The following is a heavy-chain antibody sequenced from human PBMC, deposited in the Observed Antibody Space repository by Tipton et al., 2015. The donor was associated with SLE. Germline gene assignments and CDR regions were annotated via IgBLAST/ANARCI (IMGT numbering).Heavy chain of an antibody. Sequence: SLRLSCAASGFTFSGSSMHWVRQTSGKGLEWVGRIRSKANSYATAYAASVKGRFTISRDDSKNTAYLQMNSLQTEDTAVYYCTRHDGALKIPFDYWGQGTLVTVSS. D-gene: IGHD1-26*01. V-gene: IGHV3-73*01. CDR1: GFTFSGSS. CDR3: TRHDGALKIPFDY. J-gene: IGHJ4*02. CDR2: IRSKANSYAT.